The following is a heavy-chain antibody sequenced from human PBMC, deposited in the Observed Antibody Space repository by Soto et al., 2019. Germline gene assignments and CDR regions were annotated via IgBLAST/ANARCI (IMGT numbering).Heavy chain of an antibody. D-gene: IGHD3-10*01. CDR3: ARHGPLNAMLRGVPLDF. J-gene: IGHJ4*01. V-gene: IGHV5-51*01. Sequence: GESLKISCEASEYTFTKYWIGWVRQVPGKGLEWMGIIYPGDSDVRYSPSFQGHVTISVDKSINTAYLEWSSLKPSDTATYFCARHGPLNAMLRGVPLDFWGQGTRVTVSS. CDR1: EYTFTKYW. CDR2: IYPGDSDV.